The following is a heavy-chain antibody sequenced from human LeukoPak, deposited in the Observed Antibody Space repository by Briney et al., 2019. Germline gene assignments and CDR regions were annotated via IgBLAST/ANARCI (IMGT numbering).Heavy chain of an antibody. Sequence: PGGSLRLSCAASGFSFRDFGMHWVRQAPGKGLEWLAIIWYDGSIKYYADSVKGRFTISRDNAKNSLYLQMNSLRAEDTAVYYCARPLAPYCSSTSCSDYYGMDVWGQGTTVTVSS. J-gene: IGHJ6*02. CDR1: GFSFRDFG. CDR2: IWYDGSIK. V-gene: IGHV3-33*01. CDR3: ARPLAPYCSSTSCSDYYGMDV. D-gene: IGHD2-2*01.